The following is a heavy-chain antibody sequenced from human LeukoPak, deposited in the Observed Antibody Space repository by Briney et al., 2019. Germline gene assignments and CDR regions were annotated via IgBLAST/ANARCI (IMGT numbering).Heavy chain of an antibody. J-gene: IGHJ4*02. V-gene: IGHV3-23*01. Sequence: PGGSLSLSFVASGFSFDICAMSWVRQAPGKGPEWVSSIGGPTETFYADSVKGRFTVSRDNSQNTLYLQMNSLRAEDTAVYYCAKDATPRNAIWDYFGKWGQGALVTVST. CDR3: AKDATPRNAIWDYFGK. CDR1: GFSFDICA. D-gene: IGHD7-27*01. CDR2: IGGPTET.